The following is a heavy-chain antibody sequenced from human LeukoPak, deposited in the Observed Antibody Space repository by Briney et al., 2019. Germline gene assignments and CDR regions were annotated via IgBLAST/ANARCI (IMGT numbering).Heavy chain of an antibody. D-gene: IGHD3-22*01. CDR2: ISGSDGST. V-gene: IGHV3-23*01. CDR3: AKWGDGRGYYHFDY. CDR1: AFTFSSYA. Sequence: GGSLRLSCAASAFTFSSYAMSWVRQAPGKGLEWVSAISGSDGSTYYADSVKGRFTISRDNSKNTLYLQMNSLRAEDTAVYYCAKWGDGRGYYHFDYRGQGTLVTVSS. J-gene: IGHJ4*02.